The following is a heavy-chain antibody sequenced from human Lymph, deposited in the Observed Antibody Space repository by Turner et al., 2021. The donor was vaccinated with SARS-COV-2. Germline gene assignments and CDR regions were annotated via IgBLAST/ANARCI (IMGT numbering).Heavy chain of an antibody. CDR1: GSTFPGYY. J-gene: IGHJ6*02. CDR3: AIDVERYNDFGSGYSGGYGLDV. Sequence: QVQLVQSGAEVQRPGASVKVSCKASGSTFPGYYMHWVRQAPGPGLEWMGWINHNSGGTIYAQKIQGRGTMTRDTSIRTAYMELSRKRSDDTAGYYCAIDVERYNDFGSGYSGGYGLDVWGQGTTVTVSS. CDR2: INHNSGGT. V-gene: IGHV1-2*02. D-gene: IGHD3-3*01.